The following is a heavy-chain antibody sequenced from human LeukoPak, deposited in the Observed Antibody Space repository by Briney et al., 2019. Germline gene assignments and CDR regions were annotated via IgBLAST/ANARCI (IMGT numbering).Heavy chain of an antibody. CDR1: GFTFSSYW. V-gene: IGHV3-7*01. CDR3: ASPIRGSGWSYYYCGMDV. J-gene: IGHJ6*02. D-gene: IGHD6-19*01. CDR2: IKQDGSEK. Sequence: PGGSLRLSCAASGFTFSSYWMSWVRQAPGKGLEWVANIKQDGSEKYYVDSVKGQFTISRDNAKNSLYLQMNSLRAEDTAVYYCASPIRGSGWSYYYCGMDVWGQGTTVTVSS.